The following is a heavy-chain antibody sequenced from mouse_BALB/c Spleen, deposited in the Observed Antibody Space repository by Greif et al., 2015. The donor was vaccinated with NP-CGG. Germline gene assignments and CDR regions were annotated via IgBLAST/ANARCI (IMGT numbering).Heavy chain of an antibody. V-gene: IGHV1-7*01. J-gene: IGHJ2*01. CDR1: GYTFTSYW. CDR3: ERRGEYEGCDN. CDR2: TNPSTGYT. Sequence: VPLQLSGAELAKPGASVKLSCKASGYTFTSYWMHWVKQRPGQGLDWIGYTNPSTGYTEYNQKFKDKATLTADKSSSTADMQLRSMTTEDTEDYYSERRGEYEGCDNRGQGTTRT. D-gene: IGHD2-14*01.